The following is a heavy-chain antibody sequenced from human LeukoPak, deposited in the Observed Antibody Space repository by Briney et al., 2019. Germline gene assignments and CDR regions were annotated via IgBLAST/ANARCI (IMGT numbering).Heavy chain of an antibody. CDR2: ISGSGGST. D-gene: IGHD3-10*01. Sequence: PGGSLRLSCAASGFTFSSYAMSWVRQAPGKGLEWVSAISGSGGSTYYADSVKGLFTIFRDNSKNTLYLQMNSLRAEDTAVYYCAKAARLLWFGEFTSPYWGQGALVTVSS. V-gene: IGHV3-23*01. J-gene: IGHJ4*02. CDR3: AKAARLLWFGEFTSPY. CDR1: GFTFSSYA.